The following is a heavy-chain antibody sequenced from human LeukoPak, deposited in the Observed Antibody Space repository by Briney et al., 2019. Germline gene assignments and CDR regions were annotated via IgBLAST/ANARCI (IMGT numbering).Heavy chain of an antibody. CDR2: FDPEDGET. V-gene: IGHV1-24*01. CDR1: GYTLTELS. Sequence: ASAKVSCKVSGYTLTELSMHWVRQAPGKGREWMGGFDPEDGETIYAQKFQGRVTMTEDTSTDTAYMELSSLRSEDTAVYFCATLRGWARNAFYIWGQGTMVPVSS. D-gene: IGHD1-26*01. CDR3: ATLRGWARNAFYI. J-gene: IGHJ3*02.